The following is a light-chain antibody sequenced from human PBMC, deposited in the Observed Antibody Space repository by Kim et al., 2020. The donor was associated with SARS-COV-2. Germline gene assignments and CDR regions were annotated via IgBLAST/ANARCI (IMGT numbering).Light chain of an antibody. Sequence: DIQMTQSPSTLSVSVGDRVIITCRASQSIGTWLAWYQQKPGKAPRLLIYEASNLDSGVPSRFSGSGSGTEFTLTISSLQTDDFATYYCQQYNRSPGLTFGGGTKVDIK. CDR2: EAS. CDR3: QQYNRSPGLT. CDR1: QSIGTW. V-gene: IGKV1-5*03. J-gene: IGKJ4*01.